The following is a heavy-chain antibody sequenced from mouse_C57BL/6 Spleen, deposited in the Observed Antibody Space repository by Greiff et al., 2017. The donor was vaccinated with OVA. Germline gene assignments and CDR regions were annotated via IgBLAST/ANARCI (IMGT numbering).Heavy chain of an antibody. CDR3: ARGQDSSGYLYYFDY. CDR2: IYPGSGST. V-gene: IGHV1-55*01. CDR1: GYTFTSYW. D-gene: IGHD3-2*02. Sequence: QVQLQQPGAELVKPGASVKMSCKASGYTFTSYWITWVKQRPGQGLEWIGDIYPGSGSTNSNEKFKSKATLTVDTSSSTAYMQLNSLTSEYSAVYYCARGQDSSGYLYYFDYWGQGTTLTVSS. J-gene: IGHJ2*01.